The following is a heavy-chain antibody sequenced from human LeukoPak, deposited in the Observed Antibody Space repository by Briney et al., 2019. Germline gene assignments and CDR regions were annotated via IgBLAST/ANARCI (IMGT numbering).Heavy chain of an antibody. Sequence: GGSLRLSCAASGFTFSSYAMHWVRQAPGKGLEWVAVISYDGSNKYYADSVKGRFTISRDNSKNTLYLQVNSLRAEDTAVYYCARSHPPYDYVWGSSDHWGQGTLVTVSS. CDR3: ARSHPPYDYVWGSSDH. D-gene: IGHD3-16*01. J-gene: IGHJ4*02. V-gene: IGHV3-30*04. CDR1: GFTFSSYA. CDR2: ISYDGSNK.